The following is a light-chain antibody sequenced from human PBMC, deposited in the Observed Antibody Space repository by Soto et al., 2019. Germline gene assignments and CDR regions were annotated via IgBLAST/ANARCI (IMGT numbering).Light chain of an antibody. Sequence: EIVLTQSPGTLSLSPGERATFSCRASQSVGTYLAWYQQKPGQAPGLLIYGASNRATGIPARFSGSGSGTDFTLTISSLEPEDFALYYCQQRDKWPITFGQGTRLEIK. V-gene: IGKV3-11*01. CDR3: QQRDKWPIT. CDR1: QSVGTY. CDR2: GAS. J-gene: IGKJ5*01.